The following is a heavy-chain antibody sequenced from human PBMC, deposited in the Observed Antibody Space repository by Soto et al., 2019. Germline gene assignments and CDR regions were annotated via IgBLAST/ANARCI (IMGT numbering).Heavy chain of an antibody. Sequence: SVKVSCKASGGTFSSYTISWVRQAPGQGLEWMGRIIPILGIANYAQKFQGRVTITADKSTSTAYMELSSLRSEDTAVYYCARESGYSYGYVDYWGQGTLVTVSS. J-gene: IGHJ4*02. CDR3: ARESGYSYGYVDY. V-gene: IGHV1-69*04. D-gene: IGHD5-18*01. CDR1: GGTFSSYT. CDR2: IIPILGIA.